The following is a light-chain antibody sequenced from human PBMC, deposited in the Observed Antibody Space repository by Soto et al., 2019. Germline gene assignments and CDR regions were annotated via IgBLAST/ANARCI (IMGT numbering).Light chain of an antibody. CDR1: SSDVGSHNL. Sequence: QSALTQPASVSGSPGQSITISCTGTSSDVGSHNLVSWYQQHPGQAPKLMIYEVSKRPLGVSARFSASKSGNTASLTISGHQAEDEADYYCCSYGGSTAVFGGGIQLTVL. CDR2: EVS. J-gene: IGLJ7*01. CDR3: CSYGGSTAV. V-gene: IGLV2-23*02.